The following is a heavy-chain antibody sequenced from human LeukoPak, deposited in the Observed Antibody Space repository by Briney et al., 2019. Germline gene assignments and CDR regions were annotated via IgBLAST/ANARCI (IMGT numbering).Heavy chain of an antibody. CDR1: GGTFSSYA. Sequence: SVKVSCKASGGTFSSYAISWVRQAPGQGLEWMGGIIPIFGTANYAQKFQGRVTITADESTSTAYMELSSLRSEDTAVYYCAARPCGGDCYRYSWLGAWGQGTLVTVSS. CDR3: AARPCGGDCYRYSWLGA. J-gene: IGHJ5*02. CDR2: IIPIFGTA. D-gene: IGHD2-21*02. V-gene: IGHV1-69*13.